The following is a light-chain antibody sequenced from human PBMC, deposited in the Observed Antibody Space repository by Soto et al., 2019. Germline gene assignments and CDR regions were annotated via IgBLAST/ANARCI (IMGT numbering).Light chain of an antibody. V-gene: IGLV2-8*01. J-gene: IGLJ2*01. CDR3: ASYAGSKNLV. CDR1: SSDVGGYNY. CDR2: EVS. Sequence: QSALTQPPSASGSPGQSVTISCTGTSSDVGGYNYVSWYQQHPGKAPKLMICEVSKRPSGVPDRFSGSKSGNTASLTVSGLQAEDEADYYCASYAGSKNLVFGGGTKLTVL.